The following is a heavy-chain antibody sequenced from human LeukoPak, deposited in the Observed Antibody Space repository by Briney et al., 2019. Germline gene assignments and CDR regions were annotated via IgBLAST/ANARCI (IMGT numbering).Heavy chain of an antibody. CDR2: INPNSGGT. D-gene: IGHD1-1*01. CDR1: GYTFTGYH. J-gene: IGHJ4*02. Sequence: GASVKVSCKASGYTFTGYHMHWVRQAPGQGLEWMGWINPNSGGTNYAQKFQGWVTMTRDTSISTAYMELSRLRSDDTAVYYCARGQLERRPLGIDYWGQGTLVTVSS. CDR3: ARGQLERRPLGIDY. V-gene: IGHV1-2*04.